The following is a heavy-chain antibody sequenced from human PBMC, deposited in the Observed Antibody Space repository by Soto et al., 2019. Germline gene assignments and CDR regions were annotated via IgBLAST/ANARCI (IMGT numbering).Heavy chain of an antibody. Sequence: SVKVSCKASGGTFSSYAISWVRQAPGQGLEWMGGIIPIFGTANYAQKFQGRVTITADESTSTAYMELSSLRSEDTAVYYCARDHAGLTTVPYYFDYWGQGTLVTV. D-gene: IGHD4-4*01. V-gene: IGHV1-69*13. J-gene: IGHJ4*02. CDR2: IIPIFGTA. CDR1: GGTFSSYA. CDR3: ARDHAGLTTVPYYFDY.